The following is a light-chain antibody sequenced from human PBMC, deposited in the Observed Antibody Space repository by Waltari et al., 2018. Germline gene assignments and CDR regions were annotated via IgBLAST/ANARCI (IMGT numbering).Light chain of an antibody. J-gene: IGLJ3*02. Sequence: QSVLTQPPSVSGAPGQRVTISCTGSSSTIAAGYDVPWYQQLPGTAPKLLIYGNSNRPSGVPDRFSGSKSGTSASLAITGLQAEDEADYYCQSYDSSLSGLVFGGGTKLTVL. CDR1: SSTIAAGYD. CDR3: QSYDSSLSGLV. V-gene: IGLV1-40*01. CDR2: GNS.